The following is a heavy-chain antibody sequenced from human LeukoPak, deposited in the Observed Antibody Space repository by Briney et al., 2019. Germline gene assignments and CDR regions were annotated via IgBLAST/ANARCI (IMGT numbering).Heavy chain of an antibody. CDR1: GYSISSGYY. CDR3: ARGVDTAYLAIGDDAFDI. J-gene: IGHJ3*02. CDR2: ICHSGST. V-gene: IGHV4-38-2*02. D-gene: IGHD5-18*01. Sequence: SETLSLTCTVSGYSISSGYYWGWIRQPPGKGLEWIGSICHSGSTYYNPSLKSRVTISVDTSKNQFSLKLSSVTAADTAVYYCARGVDTAYLAIGDDAFDIWGQGTMVTVSS.